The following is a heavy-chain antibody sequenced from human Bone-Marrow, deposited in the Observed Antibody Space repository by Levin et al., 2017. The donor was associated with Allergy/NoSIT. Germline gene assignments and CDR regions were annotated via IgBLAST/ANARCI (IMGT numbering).Heavy chain of an antibody. CDR3: AREFFGSGGAFDI. CDR2: IGTSDDT. CDR1: GFAFSTSD. D-gene: IGHD1-26*01. V-gene: IGHV3-13*04. J-gene: IGHJ3*02. Sequence: GGSLRLSCAASGFAFSTSDMHWVRQATGKGLEWVSAIGTSDDTYYPDSVKGRFTISREDTKNSLYLQMNNLRVGDTAVYYCAREFFGSGGAFDIWGQGTVVTVSS.